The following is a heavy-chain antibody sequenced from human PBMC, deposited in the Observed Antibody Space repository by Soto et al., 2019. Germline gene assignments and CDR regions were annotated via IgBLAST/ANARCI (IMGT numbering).Heavy chain of an antibody. J-gene: IGHJ6*03. V-gene: IGHV4-61*05. D-gene: IGHD4-4*01. CDR3: ARSNNFYYYYYMDV. CDR2: IYYSGST. Sequence: SETLSLTCTVSGGSISSSSYYWSWIRQPPGKGLEWIGYIYYSGSTNYNPSLKSRVTISVDTSKNQFSLKLSSVTAADTAVYYCARSNNFYYYYYMDVWGKGTTVTVSS. CDR1: GGSISSSSYY.